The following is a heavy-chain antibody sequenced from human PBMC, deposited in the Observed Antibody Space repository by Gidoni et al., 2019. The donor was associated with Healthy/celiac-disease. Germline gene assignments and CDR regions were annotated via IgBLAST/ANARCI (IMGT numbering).Heavy chain of an antibody. V-gene: IGHV3-21*02. D-gene: IGHD5-12*01. CDR3: ARDQRIVPTFDALDI. CDR2: ITRSSGDI. J-gene: IGHJ3*02. Sequence: EVQLVESGGGLVKPGGSLRLSCAASGCTLCTHSMNWVRPAPGQGLELVSYITRSSGDIFYADSVKGRFTISRDNAKNSLYLQMNSLRAEDTAVYYCARDQRIVPTFDALDIWGQGTVVTVSS. CDR1: GCTLCTHS.